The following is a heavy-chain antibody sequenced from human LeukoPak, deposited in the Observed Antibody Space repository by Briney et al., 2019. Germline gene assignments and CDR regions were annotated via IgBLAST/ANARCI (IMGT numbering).Heavy chain of an antibody. CDR2: IYSGGST. D-gene: IGHD1-26*01. J-gene: IGHJ4*02. CDR3: AKERKLLPFDG. V-gene: IGHV3-66*01. Sequence: GGSLRLSCAASGLTVSSNYMNWVRQAPGKGLEWVSVIYSGGSTYYADSVKGRFTISRDNSKNTLYLQMNSLRAEDTAVYYCAKERKLLPFDGWGQGTLVTVSS. CDR1: GLTVSSNY.